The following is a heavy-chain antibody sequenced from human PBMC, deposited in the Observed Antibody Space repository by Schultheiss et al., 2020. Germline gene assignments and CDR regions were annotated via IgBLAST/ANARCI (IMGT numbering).Heavy chain of an antibody. Sequence: GESLKISCAASGFTFSSYAMSWVRQAPGKGLEWVSAISGSGGSTYYADSVKGRFTISRDNSKNTLYLQMNSLRAEDTAVYYCAKDQYFDWLFGYWGQGTLVTVSS. CDR1: GFTFSSYA. D-gene: IGHD3-9*01. J-gene: IGHJ4*02. CDR3: AKDQYFDWLFGY. V-gene: IGHV3-23*01. CDR2: ISGSGGST.